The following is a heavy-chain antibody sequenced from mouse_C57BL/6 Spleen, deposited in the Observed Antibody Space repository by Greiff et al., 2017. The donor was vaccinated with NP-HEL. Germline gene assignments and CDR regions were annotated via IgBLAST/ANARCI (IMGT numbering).Heavy chain of an antibody. J-gene: IGHJ1*03. Sequence: EVHLVESGGGLVKPGGSLKLSCAASGFTFSDYGMHWVRQAPEKGLEWVAYISSGSSTIYYADTVKGRFTISRDNAKNTLFLQMTSLRSEDTAMYYCARRWDYWYFDVWGTGTTVTVSS. D-gene: IGHD2-3*01. CDR1: GFTFSDYG. V-gene: IGHV5-17*01. CDR3: ARRWDYWYFDV. CDR2: ISSGSSTI.